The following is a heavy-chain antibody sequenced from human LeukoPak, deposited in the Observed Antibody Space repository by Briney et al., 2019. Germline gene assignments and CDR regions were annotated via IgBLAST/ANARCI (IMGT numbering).Heavy chain of an antibody. J-gene: IGHJ4*02. Sequence: SETLSLTCTVSGGSISSSSYYWGWIRQPPGKGLEWIGSIYYSGRTYYNPSLKSRVTISVDTSKNQFSLKLSSVTAADTAVYYCARVVREGYCSGGSCFLAAYYFDYWGQGTLVTVSS. CDR1: GGSISSSSYY. CDR2: IYYSGRT. D-gene: IGHD2-15*01. CDR3: ARVVREGYCSGGSCFLAAYYFDY. V-gene: IGHV4-39*07.